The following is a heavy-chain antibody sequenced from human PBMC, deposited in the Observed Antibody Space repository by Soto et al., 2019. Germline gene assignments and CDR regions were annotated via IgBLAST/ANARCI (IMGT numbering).Heavy chain of an antibody. CDR2: IYYSGTT. J-gene: IGHJ4*02. Sequence: QVQLQESGPGLVRPSETLSLTCTVSGGSISGYYWSWIRQPPGKGLEWIGYIYYSGTTSYNPSLNSRVTMSVDTSKNQFSLKVNSVTAADTAVYSCARESYYGSGATVVAYWGQGTLVTVSS. CDR3: ARESYYGSGATVVAY. D-gene: IGHD3-10*01. V-gene: IGHV4-59*01. CDR1: GGSISGYY.